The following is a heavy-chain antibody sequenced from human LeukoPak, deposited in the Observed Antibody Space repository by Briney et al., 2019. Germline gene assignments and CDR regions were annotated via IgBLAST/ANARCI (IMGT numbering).Heavy chain of an antibody. J-gene: IGHJ6*02. V-gene: IGHV4-59*01. D-gene: IGHD2-2*01. CDR1: GGSISSYY. CDR3: ARVSVVVPAYYYYGMDV. CDR2: IYYSGST. Sequence: PSETLSLTCTVSGGSISSYYWSWIRQPPGKGLEWIGYIYYSGSTNYNPSLKSRVTISVDTSKNQFSLKLSSVTAADTAVYYCARVSVVVPAYYYYGMDVWGQGTTVTVSS.